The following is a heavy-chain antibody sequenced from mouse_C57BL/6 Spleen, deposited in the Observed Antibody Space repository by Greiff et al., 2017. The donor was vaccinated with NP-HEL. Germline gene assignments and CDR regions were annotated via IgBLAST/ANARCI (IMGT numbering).Heavy chain of an antibody. CDR1: GYTFTSYW. D-gene: IGHD1-1*01. Sequence: VQLQQPGAELVKPGASVKLSCKASGYTFTSYWMHWVKQRPGQGLEWIGMIHPNSGSTNYNEKFKSKATLTVDKSSSTAYMQLSSLTSEDPAVYYCARYYDGAWFAYWGQGTLVTVSA. CDR2: IHPNSGST. CDR3: ARYYDGAWFAY. V-gene: IGHV1-64*01. J-gene: IGHJ3*01.